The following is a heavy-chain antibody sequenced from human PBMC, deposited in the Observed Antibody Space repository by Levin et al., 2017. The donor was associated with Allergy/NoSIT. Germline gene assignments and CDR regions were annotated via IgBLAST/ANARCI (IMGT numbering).Heavy chain of an antibody. D-gene: IGHD3-9*01. J-gene: IGHJ4*02. Sequence: GGSLRLSCAASGFPFSSYAMSWVRQAPGKGLEWVSGISGNGVITYYTDSVKGRFSISRDNSKNKLYREMNSLRAEDTAVYYCAQDSHYFNDILTYFDFRGQGSLVIVSS. V-gene: IGHV3-23*01. CDR3: AQDSHYFNDILTYFDF. CDR1: GFPFSSYA. CDR2: ISGNGVIT.